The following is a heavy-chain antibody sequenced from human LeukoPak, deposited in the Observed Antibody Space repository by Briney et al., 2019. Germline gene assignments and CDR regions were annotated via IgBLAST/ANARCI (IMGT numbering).Heavy chain of an antibody. J-gene: IGHJ5*02. CDR2: ISTSGSAI. Sequence: GGPLRLSCAASGFTFSDFFMSWLRQAPGKAPEWVSYISTSGSAIYYADSVKGRFTISRDNAQNSLYLQMNSLRPEDTAVYYCARDRVNFASWFDPWGQGTLVTVSS. V-gene: IGHV3-11*04. D-gene: IGHD1-7*01. CDR1: GFTFSDFF. CDR3: ARDRVNFASWFDP.